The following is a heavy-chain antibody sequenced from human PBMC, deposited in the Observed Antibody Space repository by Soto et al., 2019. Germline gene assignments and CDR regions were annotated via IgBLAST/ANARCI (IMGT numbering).Heavy chain of an antibody. CDR1: GFTFSSYW. CDR3: ARDLYGGSGRGGGLYYYYGMDV. CDR2: INSDGSST. V-gene: IGHV3-74*01. Sequence: EVQLVESGGGLVQPGGSLRLSCAASGFTFSSYWMHCVRQAPGKGLVWVSRINSDGSSTSYADSVKGRFTIFRDNAKNTLYLQMNSLRAEDTAVYYCARDLYGGSGRGGGLYYYYGMDVWGQGTTVTVSS. D-gene: IGHD1-26*01. J-gene: IGHJ6*02.